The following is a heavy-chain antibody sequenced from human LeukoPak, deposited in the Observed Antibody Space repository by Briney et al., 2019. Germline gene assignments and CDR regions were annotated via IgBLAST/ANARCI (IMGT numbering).Heavy chain of an antibody. CDR1: GGSISSSSYY. Sequence: SETLSLTCTVSGGSISSSSYYWGWIRQPPGKGLEWIGSIYYSGRTYYNPSLKSRVTISVDPSKTQFSLKLSSVTAADTAVYYCARAHITMIVVRFDTWGQGTLVIVSA. CDR3: ARAHITMIVVRFDT. J-gene: IGHJ5*02. D-gene: IGHD3-22*01. CDR2: IYYSGRT. V-gene: IGHV4-39*07.